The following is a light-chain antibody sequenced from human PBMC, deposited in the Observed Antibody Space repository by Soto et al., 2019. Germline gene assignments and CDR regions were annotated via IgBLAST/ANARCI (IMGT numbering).Light chain of an antibody. Sequence: EIVLTQSPAALSLTPGERATLSCRASQSIRSNLAWYQQKPGQTPRLLIYDASNRATGIPARFSGSGSGTDFTLTISSLEPEDFAIYYCQQRSNWPRTFGQGTKVDNK. CDR2: DAS. CDR3: QQRSNWPRT. CDR1: QSIRSN. J-gene: IGKJ1*01. V-gene: IGKV3-11*01.